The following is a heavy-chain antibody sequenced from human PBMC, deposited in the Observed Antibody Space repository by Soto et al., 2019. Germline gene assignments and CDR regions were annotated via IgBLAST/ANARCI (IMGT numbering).Heavy chain of an antibody. J-gene: IGHJ4*02. V-gene: IGHV3-33*06. CDR3: SKDARATLPNFDY. Sequence: QVQRVESGGGVVQPGRSLRLSCAASGFTFSSYGMHWVRQAPGKGLEWVAVIWYDGSNKYYADSVKGRFTISRDNCKNILYLHLNSFRSVEMAVYYSSKDARATLPNFDYWGQGTLVTVSP. CDR1: GFTFSSYG. CDR2: IWYDGSNK. D-gene: IGHD5-12*01.